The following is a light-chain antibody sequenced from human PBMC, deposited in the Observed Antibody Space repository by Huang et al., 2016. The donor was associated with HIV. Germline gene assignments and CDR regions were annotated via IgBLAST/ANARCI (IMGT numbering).Light chain of an antibody. CDR1: QSVRSN. CDR2: GAS. Sequence: ETVLTQSPATLAASPGERAALSYRASQSVRSNLAWYQQSPGQSPRLLIYGASTRATGIPARFSGSGSGTEFTLTISSLQSEDFVVYYCQQYNNMNSFGQGTKLEIK. J-gene: IGKJ2*03. CDR3: QQYNNMNS. V-gene: IGKV3-15*01.